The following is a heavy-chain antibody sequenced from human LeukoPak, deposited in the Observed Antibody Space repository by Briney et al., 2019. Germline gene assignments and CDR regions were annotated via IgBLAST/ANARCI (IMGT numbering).Heavy chain of an antibody. V-gene: IGHV4-4*07. Sequence: PSETLSLTCTVSGGSISSCYWSWFRQPAGKGLEWIGRIYSSGSTNYNPSLESRVTMSVDTFKNQFSLKLSSVTAADTAVYYCARVLGWAAFDYWGQGTLVTVSS. D-gene: IGHD2-15*01. CDR3: ARVLGWAAFDY. J-gene: IGHJ4*02. CDR2: IYSSGST. CDR1: GGSISSCY.